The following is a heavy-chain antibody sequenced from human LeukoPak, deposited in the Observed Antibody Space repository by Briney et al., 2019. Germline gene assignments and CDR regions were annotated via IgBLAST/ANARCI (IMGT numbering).Heavy chain of an antibody. Sequence: GGSLRLSCAASGFTFSSYAMHWVRQAPGKGLEWVAVISYDGSNKYYADSVKGRFTISRDNSKNTLYLQMNSLRDEDTAVYYCAREGAYSSGWSNWFDPWGQGTLVTVSS. J-gene: IGHJ5*02. V-gene: IGHV3-30*04. CDR1: GFTFSSYA. CDR2: ISYDGSNK. CDR3: AREGAYSSGWSNWFDP. D-gene: IGHD6-19*01.